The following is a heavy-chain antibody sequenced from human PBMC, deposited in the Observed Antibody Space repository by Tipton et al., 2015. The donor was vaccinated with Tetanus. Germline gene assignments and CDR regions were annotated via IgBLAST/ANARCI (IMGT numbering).Heavy chain of an antibody. Sequence: TLSLSCSVSGDSINSGDYYWSWIRQPPGKGLEWIGYIYYSGSTYYNPSLKSRVTMSVDTSKNQFSLQLSSVTASDTAVYYCARQLWGYWFDPWGQGTRVTISS. J-gene: IGHJ5*02. CDR1: GDSINSGDYY. D-gene: IGHD7-27*01. CDR3: ARQLWGYWFDP. CDR2: IYYSGST. V-gene: IGHV4-30-4*01.